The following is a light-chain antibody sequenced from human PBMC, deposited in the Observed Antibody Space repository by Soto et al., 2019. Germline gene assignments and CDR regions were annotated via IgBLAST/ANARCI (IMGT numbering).Light chain of an antibody. J-gene: IGKJ2*01. CDR1: QSLLHSNGNNY. CDR2: MGS. V-gene: IGKV2-28*01. Sequence: EIVLTQSPLSLPVPPGEPASISCRSGQSLLHSNGNNYLDWYVQKPGQSPQLLIYMGSNRASGVPARISGSGSGTDFTLEISRVEAEDVGVYYCMQVLQTPYTFGQGTKVEIK. CDR3: MQVLQTPYT.